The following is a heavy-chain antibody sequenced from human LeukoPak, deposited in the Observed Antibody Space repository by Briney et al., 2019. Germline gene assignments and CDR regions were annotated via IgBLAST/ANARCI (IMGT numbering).Heavy chain of an antibody. Sequence: SETLSLTCTVSGASISSYYWSWIRQPAGKGLEWIGRIYTRGSANYNPSLKSRVTMSVDTSKNQFSLTLNSVTSADTAVYYCARCRYSSSPDFEYWGQGSLVTVSS. CDR3: ARCRYSSSPDFEY. J-gene: IGHJ4*02. V-gene: IGHV4-4*07. CDR2: IYTRGSA. D-gene: IGHD6-13*01. CDR1: GASISSYY.